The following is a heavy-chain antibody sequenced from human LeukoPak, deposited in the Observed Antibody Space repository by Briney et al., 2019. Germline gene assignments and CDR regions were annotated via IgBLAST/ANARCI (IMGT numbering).Heavy chain of an antibody. CDR1: SGSITSYY. D-gene: IGHD6-19*01. J-gene: IGHJ5*02. CDR2: IYSSGTT. Sequence: SETLSLTCTVSSGSITSYYWSWIRRPAGKGLEWIGRIYSSGTTNYNPSLKSRVTMSVDTSKNQFSLKLSSVTAADTAVYYCARDDSTGYGDWFDPWGQGTLVTVSS. CDR3: ARDDSTGYGDWFDP. V-gene: IGHV4-4*07.